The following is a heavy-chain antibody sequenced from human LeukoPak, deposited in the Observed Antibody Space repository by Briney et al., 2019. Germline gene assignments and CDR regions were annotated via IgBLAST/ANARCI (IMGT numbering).Heavy chain of an antibody. V-gene: IGHV3-48*03. D-gene: IGHD1-26*01. CDR3: AREGSYYFDY. J-gene: IGHJ4*02. CDR1: GLTFSTFE. CDR2: ISRGGSTI. Sequence: PGGSLRLSCAASGLTFSTFEMHWVRQAPGKGLEWVSYISRGGSTIFYADSVKGRFTISRDSAKNSLYLQMNSLRAEDTAVYHCAREGSYYFDYWGQGTLVTVSS.